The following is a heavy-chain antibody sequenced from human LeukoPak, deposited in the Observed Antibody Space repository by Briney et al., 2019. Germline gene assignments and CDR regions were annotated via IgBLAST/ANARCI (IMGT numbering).Heavy chain of an antibody. V-gene: IGHV1-69*04. J-gene: IGHJ6*02. CDR3: ARGKLSGSYYYYYGMDV. Sequence: SSVKVSCKASVCTFSSYAISWVRQAPAQGREWVGRIIPILGIANYAQKFQGRVSITADKSTSTAYMELSSLRSEDTAVYYCARGKLSGSYYYYYGMDVWGQGTTVTVSS. CDR1: VCTFSSYA. CDR2: IIPILGIA. D-gene: IGHD1-26*01.